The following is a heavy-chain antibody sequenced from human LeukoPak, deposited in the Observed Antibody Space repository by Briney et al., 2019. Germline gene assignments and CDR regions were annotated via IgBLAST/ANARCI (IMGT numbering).Heavy chain of an antibody. CDR2: IYSGGRT. J-gene: IGHJ4*02. V-gene: IGHV3-53*01. D-gene: IGHD3-22*01. Sequence: GGSLRLSCAASGFTVSNNYMSWVRQAPGKGLEWISIIYSGGRTYYADSVKGRFTISRDNSKNTLYLQMNSLRAEDTAVYYCARYPYYPQQKIPSDYRGQGTLVTVSS. CDR3: ARYPYYPQQKIPSDY. CDR1: GFTVSNNY.